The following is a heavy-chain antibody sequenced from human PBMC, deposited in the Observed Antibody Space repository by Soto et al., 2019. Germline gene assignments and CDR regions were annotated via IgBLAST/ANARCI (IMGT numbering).Heavy chain of an antibody. V-gene: IGHV1-18*01. Sequence: ASVKVSCKASGYTFTSYGISWVRQAPGHGLEWMGWISAYNGNTNYAQKLQGRVTMTTDTSTSTAYMELRSLRSDDTAVYYCASVGSVVVPAALQDYYYYYYGMDVWGQGTTVTVSS. D-gene: IGHD2-2*01. J-gene: IGHJ6*02. CDR2: ISAYNGNT. CDR1: GYTFTSYG. CDR3: ASVGSVVVPAALQDYYYYYYGMDV.